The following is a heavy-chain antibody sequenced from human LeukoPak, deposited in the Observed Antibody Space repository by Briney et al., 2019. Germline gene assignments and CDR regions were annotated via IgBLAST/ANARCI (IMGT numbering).Heavy chain of an antibody. V-gene: IGHV1-69*05. CDR3: ARDARTYGDYGNFDY. D-gene: IGHD4-17*01. Sequence: ASVKVSCKASGGTFSSYAISWVRQAPGQGLEWMGGIIPIFGTANYAQKFQGRVTITTDESTSTAYMELSSLRSEDTAVYYCARDARTYGDYGNFDYWGQGTLVTVSS. CDR1: GGTFSSYA. J-gene: IGHJ4*02. CDR2: IIPIFGTA.